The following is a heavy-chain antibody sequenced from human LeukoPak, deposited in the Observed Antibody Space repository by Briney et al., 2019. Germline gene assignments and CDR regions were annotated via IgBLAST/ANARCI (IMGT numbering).Heavy chain of an antibody. CDR1: GGSISSYY. CDR3: ASAPTGRAMDTALDY. Sequence: SETLSLTCTVSGGSISSYYWSWIRQPPGKGLEWIGYIYYSGSTNYNPSLKSRVTISVDTSKNQFSLKLSSVTAADTAVYYCASAPTGRAMDTALDYWGQGTLVTVSS. V-gene: IGHV4-59*08. D-gene: IGHD1-14*01. J-gene: IGHJ4*02. CDR2: IYYSGST.